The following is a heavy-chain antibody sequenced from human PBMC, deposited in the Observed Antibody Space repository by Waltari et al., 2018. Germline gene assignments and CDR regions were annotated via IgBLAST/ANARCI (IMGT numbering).Heavy chain of an antibody. CDR2: IYYSGST. CDR3: AGVFGRDGPDI. V-gene: IGHV4-59*11. J-gene: IGHJ3*02. CDR1: GGSISSHY. Sequence: QVQLQESGPGLVKPSETLSLTCTVSGGSISSHYWSWIRQPPGKGLEWIGYIYYSGSTNNNPTRKRRVTITVDTSKNQFSLKLSSVTAADTAVYYCAGVFGRDGPDIWGQGTMVTVSS. D-gene: IGHD3-10*01.